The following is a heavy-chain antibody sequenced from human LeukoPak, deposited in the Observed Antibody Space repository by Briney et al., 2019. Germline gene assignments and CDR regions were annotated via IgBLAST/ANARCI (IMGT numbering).Heavy chain of an antibody. J-gene: IGHJ3*02. D-gene: IGHD6-6*01. V-gene: IGHV1-69*05. CDR1: GGTFSSYA. Sequence: GASVKVSCKASGGTFSSYAISWVRQAPGQGLEWMGGIIPIFGTANYAQKFQGRVTITTDESTSTAYMELSSLRSEDTAVYYCAREVAARPLLAPDAFDIWGQGTMVTVSS. CDR3: AREVAARPLLAPDAFDI. CDR2: IIPIFGTA.